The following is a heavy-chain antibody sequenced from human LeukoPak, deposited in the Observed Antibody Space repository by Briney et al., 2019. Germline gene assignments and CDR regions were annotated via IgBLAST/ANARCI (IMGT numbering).Heavy chain of an antibody. CDR1: GYTLTELS. CDR3: ARNQATAMAHDY. V-gene: IGHV1-24*01. D-gene: IGHD5-18*01. CDR2: FDPEDGET. J-gene: IGHJ4*02. Sequence: GASVKVSCKVSGYTLTELSMHWVRQAPGKGLEWMGGFDPEDGETIYAQKFQGRVTMTTDTSTSTAYMELRSLRSDDTAVYYCARNQATAMAHDYWGQGTLVTVSS.